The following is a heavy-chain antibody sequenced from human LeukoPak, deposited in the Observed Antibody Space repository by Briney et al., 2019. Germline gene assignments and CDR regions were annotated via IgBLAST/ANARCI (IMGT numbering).Heavy chain of an antibody. J-gene: IGHJ4*02. CDR3: ARAPQSSTVDY. V-gene: IGHV1-18*01. CDR2: ISAYNGNT. CDR1: GYTFTSYD. Sequence: ASVTVSCKASGYTFTSYDINWVRQATGPGLEWMGWISAYNGNTNYAQKLQGRVTMTTDTSTSTAYMELRSLRSDDTAVYYCARAPQSSTVDYWGQGTLVTVSS. D-gene: IGHD1-26*01.